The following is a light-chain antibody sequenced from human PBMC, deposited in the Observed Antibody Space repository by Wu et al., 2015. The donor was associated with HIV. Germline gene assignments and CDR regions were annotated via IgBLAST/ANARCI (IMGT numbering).Light chain of an antibody. V-gene: IGKV3-15*01. Sequence: EIVLTQSPGTLSVSPGERATLSCRASQSVSANLAWYQQKPGQAPRLLIYYASSRATGIPPRFSGSGSGTEFTLTISSVQSEDFAVYYCQQYNNWPPITFGGGTKVEIK. CDR3: QQYNNWPPIT. CDR1: QSVSAN. CDR2: YAS. J-gene: IGKJ4*01.